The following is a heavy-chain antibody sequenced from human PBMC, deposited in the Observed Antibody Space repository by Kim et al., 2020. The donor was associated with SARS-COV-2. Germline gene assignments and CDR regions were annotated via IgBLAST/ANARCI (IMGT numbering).Heavy chain of an antibody. J-gene: IGHJ4*02. Sequence: GGSLRLSCAASGFTFDDYAMHWVRQAPGKGLEWVSGISWNSGSIGYADSVKGRFTISRDNAKNSLYLQMNSLRAEDTALYYCAKGARGYSYIYYFDYWGQGTLVTVSS. D-gene: IGHD5-18*01. V-gene: IGHV3-9*01. CDR2: ISWNSGSI. CDR1: GFTFDDYA. CDR3: AKGARGYSYIYYFDY.